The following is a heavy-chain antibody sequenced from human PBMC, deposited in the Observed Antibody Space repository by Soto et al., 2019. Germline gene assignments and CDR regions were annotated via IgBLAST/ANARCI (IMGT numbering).Heavy chain of an antibody. J-gene: IGHJ6*01. D-gene: IGHD1-26*01. V-gene: IGHV3-9*01. CDR2: INWNRGSI. Sequence: LRLSCAASGFTFIHDFKHWLRQIPRKGLEWVSGINWNRGSIGDGDSVKGRFAISRDNAKNDLHLQMNRRSAEHTACYYSLQDESINLYSGHFCHWGQGSPGNVSS. CDR3: LQDESINLYSGHFCH. CDR1: GFTFIHDF.